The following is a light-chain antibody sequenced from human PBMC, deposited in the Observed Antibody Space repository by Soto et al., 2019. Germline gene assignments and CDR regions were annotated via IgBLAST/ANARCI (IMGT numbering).Light chain of an antibody. J-gene: IGKJ1*01. CDR1: QSVSSNY. CDR3: QQYDTSPRT. CDR2: GAS. Sequence: EIVLTQSPGTLSLSPGERATLSCRASQSVSSNYLAWYKQKRGQAPRLLIYGASSRATGIPTRFSGSGSGTDFTLTLSRLEPADFAVYYCQQYDTSPRTFGQGTKVEI. V-gene: IGKV3-20*01.